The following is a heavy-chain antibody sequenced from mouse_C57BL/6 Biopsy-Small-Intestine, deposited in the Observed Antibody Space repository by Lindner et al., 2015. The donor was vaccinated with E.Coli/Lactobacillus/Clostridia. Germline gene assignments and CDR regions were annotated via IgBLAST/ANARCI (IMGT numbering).Heavy chain of an antibody. CDR1: GYSFSSYW. D-gene: IGHD1-1*01. CDR2: IYPGDGDT. V-gene: IGHV1-80*01. Sequence: GAELVKPGAPVKISCKVSGYSFSSYWMNWVKQGPGKGLEWIGQIYPGDGDTNYNGKFKGKATLTADKFSSTAYMHLSSLTSEDSAVYLCARGDYGSSYGGMDFWGQGTPVTVSS. J-gene: IGHJ4*01. CDR3: ARGDYGSSYGGMDF.